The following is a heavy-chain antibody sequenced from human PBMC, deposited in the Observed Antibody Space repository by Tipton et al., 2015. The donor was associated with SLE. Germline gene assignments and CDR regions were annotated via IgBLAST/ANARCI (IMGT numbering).Heavy chain of an antibody. J-gene: IGHJ4*02. CDR3: ARFRSGWTGHYFDY. CDR1: GGSTSSHY. Sequence: GLVKPSETLSLTCTVSGGSTSSHYWSWIRQPPGKGLEWIGYIYYSGSTNYNPSLKSRVTISVDTSKNQFSLKLSSVTAADTAVYYCARFRSGWTGHYFDYWGQGTLITVSS. V-gene: IGHV4-59*11. CDR2: IYYSGST. D-gene: IGHD6-19*01.